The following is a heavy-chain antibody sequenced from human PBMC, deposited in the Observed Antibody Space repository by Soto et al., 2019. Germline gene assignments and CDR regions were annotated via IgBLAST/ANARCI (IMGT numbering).Heavy chain of an antibody. J-gene: IGHJ5*02. Sequence: QEQLVESGGGVVQPGTSLRLSCAASGFTLSTYGMHWVRQAPGKGLEWLAMISHDEGAIHYTDSVKGRCTVSRDTSSNNFHLHVNGLRLEDTGVYYCARDFGPSSWYNWFDPWGQGTLVTVSS. D-gene: IGHD6-13*01. CDR2: ISHDEGAI. CDR1: GFTLSTYG. V-gene: IGHV3-30*03. CDR3: ARDFGPSSWYNWFDP.